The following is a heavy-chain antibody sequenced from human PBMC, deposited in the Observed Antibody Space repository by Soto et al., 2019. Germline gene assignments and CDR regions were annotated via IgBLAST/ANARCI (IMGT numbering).Heavy chain of an antibody. D-gene: IGHD3-10*01. J-gene: IGHJ1*01. Sequence: SETLSLTCNVSGGPIKTGDYYWNWIRQPPGKGLEWIGYVFYSGATNYSPSLKSRAAISMDTSKNQFSLSLTSVTAADTAVYYCARAGFSYGNLLFWGQGIRVTVSS. V-gene: IGHV4-30-4*01. CDR2: VFYSGAT. CDR1: GGPIKTGDYY. CDR3: ARAGFSYGNLLF.